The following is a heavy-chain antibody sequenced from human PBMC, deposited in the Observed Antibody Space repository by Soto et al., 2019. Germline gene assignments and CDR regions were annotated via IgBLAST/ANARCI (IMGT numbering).Heavy chain of an antibody. D-gene: IGHD3-3*01. Sequence: PSETLSLTCAVYGGSFSGYYWSWIRQPPGKGLEWIGEINHSGSTNYNPALKSRVTISVDPSKNQFSLKLSSVTAADTAGYYCARVVRYYDFWSGYYNPCYMDVWGKGTTVTVSS. CDR3: ARVVRYYDFWSGYYNPCYMDV. V-gene: IGHV4-34*01. J-gene: IGHJ6*03. CDR2: INHSGST. CDR1: GGSFSGYY.